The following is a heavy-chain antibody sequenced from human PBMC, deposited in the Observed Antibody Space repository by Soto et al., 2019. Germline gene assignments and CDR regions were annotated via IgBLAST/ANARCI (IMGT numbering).Heavy chain of an antibody. CDR2: INPSGGST. J-gene: IGHJ6*02. V-gene: IGHV1-46*01. Sequence: ASVKVSCKASGYTFTSYAMHWVRQAPGQRLAWMGVINPSGGSTTYAQKFQGRVTMTRDTSTSTVYMELSSLISEDTTEYYCAREASKYSGMDVWGQGTTVTVSS. CDR1: GYTFTSYA. D-gene: IGHD2-21*01. CDR3: AREASKYSGMDV.